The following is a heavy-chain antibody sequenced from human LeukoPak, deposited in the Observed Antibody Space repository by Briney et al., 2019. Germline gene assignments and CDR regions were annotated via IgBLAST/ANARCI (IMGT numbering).Heavy chain of an antibody. CDR1: GGSISSSSYY. D-gene: IGHD3-22*01. CDR3: AREQWPPYYYDSRGGTFDI. V-gene: IGHV4-39*07. Sequence: KASETLSLTCTVSGGSISSSSYYWGWIRQPPGKGLEWIGSIYYSGSTYYNPSLKSRVTISVDTSKNQFSLKLSSVTAADTAVYYCAREQWPPYYYDSRGGTFDIWGQGTMVTVSS. CDR2: IYYSGST. J-gene: IGHJ3*02.